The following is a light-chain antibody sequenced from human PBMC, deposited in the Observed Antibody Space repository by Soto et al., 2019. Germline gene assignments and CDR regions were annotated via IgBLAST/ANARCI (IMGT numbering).Light chain of an antibody. CDR1: HSLMYSDGISY. CDR2: KAS. Sequence: DVVMTQSPLSLPVTLGQPASISCRSSHSLMYSDGISYLSWFRQRPGQSPRRLIYKASNRDTWDPGRFSGRGSGPDSALKISRIAADDVGVEYCMEGTHCPWVILGQGTKLEIK. CDR3: MEGTHCPWVI. V-gene: IGKV2-30*01. J-gene: IGKJ2*01.